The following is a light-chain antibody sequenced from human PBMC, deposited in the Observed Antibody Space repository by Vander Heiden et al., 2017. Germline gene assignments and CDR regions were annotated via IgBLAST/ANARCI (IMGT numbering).Light chain of an antibody. CDR3: LLNYGGGWV. CDR1: TGTVISGNH. Sequence: QTVVTQEPSLTVSPGGTVTLTCGSSTGTVISGNHPNWFQQKPGQVPRTLMYSSSIKHAWTPARFSGSLLAGPAALTLSGVQAEDEADYYCLLNYGGGWVFGGGTKLTVL. CDR2: SSS. J-gene: IGLJ3*02. V-gene: IGLV7-43*01.